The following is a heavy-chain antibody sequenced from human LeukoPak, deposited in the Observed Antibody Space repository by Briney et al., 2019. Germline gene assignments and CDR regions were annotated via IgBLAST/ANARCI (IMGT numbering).Heavy chain of an antibody. J-gene: IGHJ6*03. Sequence: ASVKVSCKASGYTFTDYYMHWVRQAPGQGLEWMGWINPNSGGTNYAQKFQGRVTMTRDTSISTAYMELSRLRSDDTAVYYCARGDYYYYYYMDVWGKGTTVTVSS. CDR3: ARGDYYYYYYMDV. CDR2: INPNSGGT. V-gene: IGHV1-2*02. CDR1: GYTFTDYY.